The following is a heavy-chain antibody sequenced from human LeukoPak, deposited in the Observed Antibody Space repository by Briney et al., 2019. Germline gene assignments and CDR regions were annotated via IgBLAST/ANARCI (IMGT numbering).Heavy chain of an antibody. Sequence: GASVKVSCKASGYTFTSYAMHWVRQAPGQGLEWMGWINTNTGNPTYAQGFTGRFVFSLDTSVSTAYLQISSLKAEDTAVYYCARTDADSGSYYYFPWTHSGGIDYWGQGTLVTVSS. CDR3: ARTDADSGSYYYFPWTHSGGIDY. J-gene: IGHJ4*02. CDR1: GYTFTSYA. V-gene: IGHV7-4-1*02. CDR2: INTNTGNP. D-gene: IGHD1-26*01.